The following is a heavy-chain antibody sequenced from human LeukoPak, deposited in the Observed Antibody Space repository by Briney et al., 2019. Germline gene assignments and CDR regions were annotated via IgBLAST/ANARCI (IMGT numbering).Heavy chain of an antibody. J-gene: IGHJ3*02. Sequence: GGSLRLSCSASGFTFSSYSMNWVRQAPGKGLEWVSLISSSSSYIYYADSVRGRFTISRDNAKNSLYLQMNSLRAEDTAVYYCARDDFTTGAFDIWGQGTMVTVSS. D-gene: IGHD2/OR15-2a*01. CDR3: ARDDFTTGAFDI. CDR2: ISSSSSYI. V-gene: IGHV3-21*06. CDR1: GFTFSSYS.